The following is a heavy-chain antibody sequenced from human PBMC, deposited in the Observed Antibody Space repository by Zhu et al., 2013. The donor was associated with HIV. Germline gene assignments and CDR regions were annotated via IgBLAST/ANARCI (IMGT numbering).Heavy chain of an antibody. D-gene: IGHD2-8*02. CDR1: GYTFTSYG. J-gene: IGHJ6*02. CDR2: ISAYNGNT. V-gene: IGHV1-18*01. Sequence: QVQLVQSGAEVKKPGASVKVSCKASGYTFTSYGISWVRQAPGQGLEWMGWISAYNGNTNYAQKLQGRVTMTTDTSTSTAYMELRSLRSDDTAVYYCARDLVVLYQYYYYGMDVWGQGTTVTVSS. CDR3: ARDLVVLYQYYYYGMDV.